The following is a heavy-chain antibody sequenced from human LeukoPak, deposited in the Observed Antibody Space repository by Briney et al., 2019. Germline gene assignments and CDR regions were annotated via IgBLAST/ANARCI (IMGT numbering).Heavy chain of an antibody. CDR3: ARGRGGEYNYYYYMDV. D-gene: IGHD3-10*01. CDR1: GYTFTSYG. CDR2: ISAYNGNT. V-gene: IGHV1-18*01. Sequence: ASVKVSCKASGYTFTSYGISGVRQAPGQGLEWMGWISAYNGNTNYAQKLQGRVTMTTDTSTSTAYMELRSLRSDDTAVYYCARGRGGEYNYYYYMDVWGKGTTVTVSS. J-gene: IGHJ6*03.